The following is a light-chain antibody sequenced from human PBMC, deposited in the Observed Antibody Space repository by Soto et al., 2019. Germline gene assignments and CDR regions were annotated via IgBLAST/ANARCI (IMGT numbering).Light chain of an antibody. J-gene: IGKJ2*01. Sequence: EIVMTQSPGTLSVSPGERATLSCRASQGIGTNLAWYQHRPGQAPRLLIYAASSRATDIPARFTGRGSGTEFTLTLSSLQSEDFAVYFCQQYNNWPLYTFGQGTKLE. CDR1: QGIGTN. CDR2: AAS. V-gene: IGKV3-15*01. CDR3: QQYNNWPLYT.